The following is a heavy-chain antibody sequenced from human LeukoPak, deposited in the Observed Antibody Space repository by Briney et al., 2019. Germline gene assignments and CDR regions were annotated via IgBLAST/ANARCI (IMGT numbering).Heavy chain of an antibody. D-gene: IGHD6-13*01. Sequence: GGSLRLSCAASGFIFSSYGMHWVRQAPDKGLEWVAFIRYDGSNKYYADSVKGRFTISRDNSKNTLYLQMNSLRAEDTAVYYCAKDISGYSSSWYFDYWGQGTLVTVSS. J-gene: IGHJ4*02. V-gene: IGHV3-30*02. CDR1: GFIFSSYG. CDR3: AKDISGYSSSWYFDY. CDR2: IRYDGSNK.